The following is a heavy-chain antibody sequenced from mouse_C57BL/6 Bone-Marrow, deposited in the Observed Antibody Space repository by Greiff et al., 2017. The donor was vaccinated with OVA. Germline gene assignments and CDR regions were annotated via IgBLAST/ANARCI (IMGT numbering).Heavy chain of an antibody. D-gene: IGHD1-1*01. CDR1: GYTFTDYE. CDR2: IDPETGGT. CDR3: TRSGITTVARWYFDV. Sequence: VQLQQSGAELARPGASVTLSCKASGYTFTDYEMHWVKQTPVHGLEWIGAIDPETGGTAYNQKFKGKAILTADKSSSTAYMELRSLTSEDSAVYYGTRSGITTVARWYFDVWGTGTTVTVSS. J-gene: IGHJ1*03. V-gene: IGHV1-15*01.